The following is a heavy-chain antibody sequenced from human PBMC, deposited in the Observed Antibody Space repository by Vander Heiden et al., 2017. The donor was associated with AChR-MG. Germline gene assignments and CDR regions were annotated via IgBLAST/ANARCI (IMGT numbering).Heavy chain of an antibody. CDR3: ARSRSGSRNSLDY. CDR1: GFTFSGNW. V-gene: IGHV3-74*01. Sequence: EVQLVESGGGLVQPGGSLRLSCAASGFTFSGNWMHWVRQAPGKGLVWVSRINTDGITTNYADSVKGRFTISRDNAKNTLSLQMNSLRAEDTAVYYCARSRSGSRNSLDYWGQGTLVTVSS. J-gene: IGHJ4*02. CDR2: INTDGITT. D-gene: IGHD1-26*01.